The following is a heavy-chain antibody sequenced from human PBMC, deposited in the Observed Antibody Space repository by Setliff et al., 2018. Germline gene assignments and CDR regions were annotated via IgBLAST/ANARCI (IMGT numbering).Heavy chain of an antibody. CDR2: TIPLFGTT. V-gene: IGHV1-69*05. CDR1: GGTFSSSG. J-gene: IGHJ6*03. CDR3: AREGVDTRSSTDYRYYMDV. Sequence: ASVKVSCKASGGTFSSSGISWVRQAPGQGLEWMGGTIPLFGTTGYAQKFQGRVTIITDESTSTAYMEVSSLRSEDTAVYYCAREGVDTRSSTDYRYYMDVWGKGTTVTVSS. D-gene: IGHD5-18*01.